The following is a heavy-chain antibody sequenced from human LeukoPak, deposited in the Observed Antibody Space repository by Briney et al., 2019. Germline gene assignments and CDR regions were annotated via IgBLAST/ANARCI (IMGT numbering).Heavy chain of an antibody. CDR3: ARWPVRGSGH. J-gene: IGHJ4*02. Sequence: SGPTLVKPTQTLTLTCSFSGFSLTTNGVGVGWIRQPPGKALEWLALIYWDDDKRYSPSLKSRVTITQDTSKNQVVLTMTNLDPVDTATYYCARWPVRGSGHWGQGTLVTVSS. CDR1: GFSLTTNGVG. V-gene: IGHV2-5*02. CDR2: IYWDDDK. D-gene: IGHD3-10*02.